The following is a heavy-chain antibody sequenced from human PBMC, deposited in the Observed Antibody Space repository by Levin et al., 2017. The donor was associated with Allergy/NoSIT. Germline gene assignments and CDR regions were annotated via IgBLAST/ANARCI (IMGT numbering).Heavy chain of an antibody. V-gene: IGHV3-30*18. D-gene: IGHD3-22*01. CDR3: AKTGSDSSGYSPDY. Sequence: GGSLRLSCAASGFTFSSYGMHWVRQAPGKGLEWVAVISYDGSNKYYADSVKGRFTISRDNSKNTLYLQMNSLRAEDTAVYYCAKTGSDSSGYSPDYWGQGTLVTVSS. CDR2: ISYDGSNK. CDR1: GFTFSSYG. J-gene: IGHJ4*02.